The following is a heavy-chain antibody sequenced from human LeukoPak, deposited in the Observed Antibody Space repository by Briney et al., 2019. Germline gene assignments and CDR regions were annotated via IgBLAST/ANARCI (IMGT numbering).Heavy chain of an antibody. V-gene: IGHV3-30*02. CDR1: GFTVNYNC. D-gene: IGHD1-26*01. CDR3: AKGYGWEASYYYYYMDV. J-gene: IGHJ6*03. CDR2: IRYDGNNK. Sequence: PGGSLKLSCAASGFTVNYNCMSWVRQAPGKGLEWVAFIRYDGNNKYYADSVKGRFTIFRDNSRNTLYLQMNSLRTEDTAVYYCAKGYGWEASYYYYYMDVWGKGTTVTFS.